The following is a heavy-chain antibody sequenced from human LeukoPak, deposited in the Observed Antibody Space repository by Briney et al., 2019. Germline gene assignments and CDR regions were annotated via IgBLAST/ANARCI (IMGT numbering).Heavy chain of an antibody. D-gene: IGHD3-22*01. J-gene: IGHJ4*02. Sequence: PGGSLRLSCAASGFTFSNYNMTWVRQAPGKGLEWVSSISSGSGYIYYADAVKGRFTISRDNANNTLFLQMNSLTAEDTALYYCARLGFESSAYKGDDYWGQGTLVTVSS. V-gene: IGHV3-21*06. CDR2: ISSGSGYI. CDR1: GFTFSNYN. CDR3: ARLGFESSAYKGDDY.